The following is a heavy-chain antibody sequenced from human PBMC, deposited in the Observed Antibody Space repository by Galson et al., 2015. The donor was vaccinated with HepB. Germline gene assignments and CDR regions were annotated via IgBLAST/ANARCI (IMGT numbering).Heavy chain of an antibody. CDR2: IIPIFGTA. V-gene: IGHV1-69*13. J-gene: IGHJ4*02. Sequence: SVKVSCKASGGTFSSYAISWVRQAPGQGLEWMGGIIPIFGTANYAQKFQGRVTITADESTSTAYMELSSLRSEDTAVYYCARERLFVDTAMGDDYWGQGTLVTVSS. CDR3: ARERLFVDTAMGDDY. D-gene: IGHD5-18*01. CDR1: GGTFSSYA.